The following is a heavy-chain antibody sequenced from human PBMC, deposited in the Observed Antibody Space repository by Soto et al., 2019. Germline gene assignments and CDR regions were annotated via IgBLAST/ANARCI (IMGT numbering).Heavy chain of an antibody. V-gene: IGHV1-18*01. D-gene: IGHD1-1*01. CDR2: LSAHNGNT. CDR3: ARGRYGDY. Sequence: QVHLVQSGAEVKKPGASVKVSCKGSGYAFTTYGITWVRQAPGQGLEWMGWLSAHNGNTNYAQKLQGRVTVTRDTSTITAYMELRSLRSDDTAVYYCARGRYGDYWGQGALVTVSS. CDR1: GYAFTTYG. J-gene: IGHJ4*02.